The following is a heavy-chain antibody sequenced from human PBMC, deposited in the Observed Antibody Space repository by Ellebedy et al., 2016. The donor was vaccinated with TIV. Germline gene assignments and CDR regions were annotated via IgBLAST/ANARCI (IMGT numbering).Heavy chain of an antibody. V-gene: IGHV4-59*01. CDR3: ARDIGRNDAFDI. D-gene: IGHD1-14*01. CDR1: GGSITTSY. J-gene: IGHJ3*02. Sequence: SETLSLXXTVYGGSITTSYLRWISWPPGKGLEWIGYIYYSGGSNYNPSLKSRVTISVDTSKNQFSLKLSSVTAADTAVYYCARDIGRNDAFDIWGQGTMVTVSS. CDR2: IYYSGGS.